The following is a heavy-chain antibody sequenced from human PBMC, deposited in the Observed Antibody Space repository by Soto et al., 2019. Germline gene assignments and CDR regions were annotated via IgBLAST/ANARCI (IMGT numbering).Heavy chain of an antibody. D-gene: IGHD3-10*01. J-gene: IGHJ6*03. CDR3: ARSEGFGSYYYYYYMDV. CDR2: MNPNSGNT. CDR1: GYTFTSYD. V-gene: IGHV1-8*01. Sequence: ASVKVSCKGSGYTFTSYDINWVRQATGQGLEWMGWMNPNSGNTGYAQKFQGRVTMTRNTSISTAYMELSSLRSEDTAVYYCARSEGFGSYYYYYYMDVWGKGTTVTVSS.